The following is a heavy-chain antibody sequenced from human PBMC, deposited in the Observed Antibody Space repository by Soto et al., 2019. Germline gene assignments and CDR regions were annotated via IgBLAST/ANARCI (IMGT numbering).Heavy chain of an antibody. J-gene: IGHJ4*02. D-gene: IGHD6-25*01. Sequence: GASVKVSCKASGYTFTTCDIHWLRQATGQGLEWVGWMNPYTGNAGYAQKFQGRVTMTRNTSINTAYMELSSLTSEDTAVYFCARRKERSGPHYFDSWGQGTLVTVSS. CDR2: MNPYTGNA. CDR1: GYTFTTCD. CDR3: ARRKERSGPHYFDS. V-gene: IGHV1-8*01.